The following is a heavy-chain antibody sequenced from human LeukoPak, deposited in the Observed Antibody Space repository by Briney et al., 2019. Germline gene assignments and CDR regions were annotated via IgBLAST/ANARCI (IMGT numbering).Heavy chain of an antibody. Sequence: SVGSLRLSCAASGFTFSMYGMHWVRQAPGKGLEWVADMSYDGSYKNYADSVKGRFSISRDNDKKMLFLQIDSLRSEDSAVYYCVKDGPSGYFLYRVLEYWGQGTLITVSS. D-gene: IGHD6-13*01. CDR2: MSYDGSYK. V-gene: IGHV3-30*18. CDR3: VKDGPSGYFLYRVLEY. J-gene: IGHJ4*02. CDR1: GFTFSMYG.